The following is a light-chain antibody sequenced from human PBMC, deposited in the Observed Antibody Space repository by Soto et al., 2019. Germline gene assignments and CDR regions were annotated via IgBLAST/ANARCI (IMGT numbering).Light chain of an antibody. Sequence: EIVLTQSPGTLSLSPGERATLSCRASQSVRSSYLAWYQQKPGQTPRLLIYGASSRATGIPDRFSGSGSGTDFTLTISRLEREDFAVYYCQQYGSSIWTFGEGTKVEIK. CDR2: GAS. CDR1: QSVRSSY. V-gene: IGKV3-20*01. CDR3: QQYGSSIWT. J-gene: IGKJ1*01.